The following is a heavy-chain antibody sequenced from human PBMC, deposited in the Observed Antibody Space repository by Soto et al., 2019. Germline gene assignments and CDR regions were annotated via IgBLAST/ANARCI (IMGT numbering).Heavy chain of an antibody. D-gene: IGHD3-22*01. Sequence: SPTLSLTCAISGDSVSSNSAAWTWIRQSPSRGLEWLGRTYYRSKWYNDYAVSVKSRITINPDTSKNQFSLQLNSVTPEDTAVYYCARVAEFYDSSGLDYYYYGMDVWGQGTTVTVSS. J-gene: IGHJ6*02. CDR3: ARVAEFYDSSGLDYYYYGMDV. CDR1: GDSVSSNSAA. CDR2: TYYRSKWYN. V-gene: IGHV6-1*01.